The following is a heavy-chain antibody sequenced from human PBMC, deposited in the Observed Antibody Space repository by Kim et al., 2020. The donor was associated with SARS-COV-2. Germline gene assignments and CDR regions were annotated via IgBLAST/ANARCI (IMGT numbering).Heavy chain of an antibody. CDR2: VYYSGST. J-gene: IGHJ5*02. D-gene: IGHD1-1*01. V-gene: IGHV4-39*01. Sequence: SETLSLTCTASGGSISRSNSHWGWIRQPPGKGLEWLGSVYYSGSTFYNPSLKSRVTISVDTSENQLSLKLTSVTAADTAVYYCARREMTGIGGRGCFDP. CDR1: GGSISRSNSH. CDR3: ARREMTGIGGRGCFDP.